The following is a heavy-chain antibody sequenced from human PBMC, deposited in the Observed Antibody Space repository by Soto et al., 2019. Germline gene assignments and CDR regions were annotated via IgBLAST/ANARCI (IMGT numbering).Heavy chain of an antibody. CDR1: GYTFTSYY. D-gene: IGHD3-16*02. V-gene: IGHV1-46*01. CDR2: INPSGGST. CDR3: ARGNRITFGGVSVIRYCYWGLGV. Sequence: ASVKVSCKASGYTFTSYYMHWVRQAPGQGLEWMGIINPSGGSTSYAQKFQGRVTMTRDTPTSTVYMELSSLRSEDTAVYYCARGNRITFGGVSVIRYCYWGLGVWGRVTTVTSSS. J-gene: IGHJ6*02.